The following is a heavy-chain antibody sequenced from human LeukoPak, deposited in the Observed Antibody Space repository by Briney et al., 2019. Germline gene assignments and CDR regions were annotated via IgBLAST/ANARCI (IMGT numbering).Heavy chain of an antibody. CDR1: GDSINAYY. Sequence: SETLSLTCTVSGDSINAYYWGWIRQPPGKGLEWIGYIYFSGTTKCNPSPESRVTISVDTSKNQFSLKLSSVTAADTAVYYCARRRAEGGSNGHYNWFDPWGQGILVTVSS. D-gene: IGHD6-13*01. V-gene: IGHV4-59*08. CDR2: IYFSGTT. CDR3: ARRRAEGGSNGHYNWFDP. J-gene: IGHJ5*02.